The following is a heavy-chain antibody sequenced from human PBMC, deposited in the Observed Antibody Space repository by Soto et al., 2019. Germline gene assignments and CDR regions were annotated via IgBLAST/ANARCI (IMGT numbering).Heavy chain of an antibody. CDR1: GFIFSDFQ. D-gene: IGHD2-15*01. J-gene: IGHJ6*02. V-gene: IGHV3-21*01. CDR3: AKSQFLAREEDRYYYYGTDV. Sequence: GGSLRLSCAASGFIFSDFQLNCVRQAPGMGLEGLSSSTGTSAFTHYADSIDGRFTISIDNAKNSVYLQMNSLRAEDTAVYYCAKSQFLAREEDRYYYYGTDVWGQGTKVTVSS. CDR2: STGTSAFT.